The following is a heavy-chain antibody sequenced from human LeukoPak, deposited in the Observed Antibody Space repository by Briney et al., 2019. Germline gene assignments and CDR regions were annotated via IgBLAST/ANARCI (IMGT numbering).Heavy chain of an antibody. CDR2: ISVYNGNT. CDR3: ARVHLLLWFGGDWDAFDI. Sequence: ASVKVSCKASGYTFNNYGITWVRQAPGQGLEWMGWISVYNGNTNSAQKLQGRLTMTTDTSISTAYMELSRPRSDDTAVYYCARVHLLLWFGGDWDAFDIWGQGTMVTVSS. J-gene: IGHJ3*02. D-gene: IGHD3-10*01. CDR1: GYTFNNYG. V-gene: IGHV1-18*01.